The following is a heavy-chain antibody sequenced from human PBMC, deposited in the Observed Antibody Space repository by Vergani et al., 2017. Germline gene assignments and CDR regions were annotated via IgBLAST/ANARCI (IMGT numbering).Heavy chain of an antibody. CDR2: IIPILGIA. Sequence: QVQLVQSGAEVKKPGSSVKVSCKASGGTFSSYTISWVRQGPGQGLEWMGRIIPILGIANYAQKFQGRVTITADKSTSTAYMELSSLRAEDTAVYYCARDRTSCLCLDPWGQGTLVTVSS. J-gene: IGHJ5*02. CDR1: GGTFSSYT. D-gene: IGHD2-2*01. V-gene: IGHV1-69*08. CDR3: ARDRTSCLCLDP.